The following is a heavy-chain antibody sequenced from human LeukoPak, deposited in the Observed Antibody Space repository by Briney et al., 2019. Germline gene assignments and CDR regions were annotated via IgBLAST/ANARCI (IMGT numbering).Heavy chain of an antibody. V-gene: IGHV4-61*09. J-gene: IGHJ6*04. CDR1: GDSLTSGSRY. CDR3: ARCMSELDYGDYAYYYHMDV. D-gene: IGHD4-17*01. CDR2: FYSSTRT. Sequence: SQTLSLTCTVSGDSLTSGSRYWSWIRQPARKGLEWIGHFYSSTRTTYNPSLESRVTISGDTAKNQFSLELDSVTAADTAVYFCARCMSELDYGDYAYYYHMDVWGKGTTVTVSS.